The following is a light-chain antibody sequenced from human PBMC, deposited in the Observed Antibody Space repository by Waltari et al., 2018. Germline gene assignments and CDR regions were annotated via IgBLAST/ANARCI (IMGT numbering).Light chain of an antibody. CDR1: QSVSST. J-gene: IGKJ3*01. CDR2: GAS. CDR3: QRYNTWPPLFT. Sequence: EIVITQSPATLSVSPGERATLSCRASQSVSSTLAWYQQKPGQAPRLLIYGASTRAAGIPARFSGSGSGTEFTLTISSLQSEDLAVYYCQRYNTWPPLFTFGPGTKVDIK. V-gene: IGKV3-15*01.